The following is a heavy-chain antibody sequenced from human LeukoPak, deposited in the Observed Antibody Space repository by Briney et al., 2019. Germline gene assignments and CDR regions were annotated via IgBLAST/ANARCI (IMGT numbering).Heavy chain of an antibody. CDR1: GFSISNDW. Sequence: GVSLRLSCAASGFSISNDWMSWVRQASGVGLEFVARVKSRSAGETTDYAAPVKGRFTISRDDSKNTLYLQMNSLKTEDTAVYYCTLIQGWGSGSYYRDFWGQGTLVTVSS. J-gene: IGHJ4*02. V-gene: IGHV3-15*01. D-gene: IGHD3-10*01. CDR2: VKSRSAGETT. CDR3: TLIQGWGSGSYYRDF.